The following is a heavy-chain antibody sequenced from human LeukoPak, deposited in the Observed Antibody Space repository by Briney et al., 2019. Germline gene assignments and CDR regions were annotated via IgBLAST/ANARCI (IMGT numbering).Heavy chain of an antibody. CDR1: GGSISSSNW. CDR2: IYHSGST. D-gene: IGHD6-13*01. CDR3: ARGPLSFLAAAGSFDY. Sequence: SETLSLTCAVSGGSISSSNWWSWVRQPPGKGLEWIGEIYHSGSTNYNPSLKSRVTISVDKSKNQFSLKLSSVTAADTAVYYCARGPLSFLAAAGSFDYWGQGTLVTVSS. J-gene: IGHJ4*02. V-gene: IGHV4-4*02.